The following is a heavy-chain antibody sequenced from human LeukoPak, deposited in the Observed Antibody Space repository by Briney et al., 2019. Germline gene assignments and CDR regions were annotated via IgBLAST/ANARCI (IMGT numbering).Heavy chain of an antibody. CDR2: IHSDGST. Sequence: PGRSLRLSCATSGFNVSRSYMTWVRQAPGKGLEWVSVIHSDGSTYYADSVKGRFTISRDNSKNTLYLQMNSLRPEDTGLYFCARERDFDSSLLYWGQGTLVTVSS. J-gene: IGHJ4*02. V-gene: IGHV3-66*02. D-gene: IGHD3-22*01. CDR1: GFNVSRSY. CDR3: ARERDFDSSLLY.